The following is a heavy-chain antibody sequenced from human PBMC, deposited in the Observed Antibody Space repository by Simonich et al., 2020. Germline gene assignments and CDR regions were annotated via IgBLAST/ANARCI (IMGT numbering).Heavy chain of an antibody. J-gene: IGHJ4*02. CDR3: ARGGLYFDY. CDR1: GGSISSYY. V-gene: IGHV4-59*01. CDR2: IYYSGIN. Sequence: QVQLQESGPGLVKPSETLSLTCTVSGGSISSYYWSWIRQPPGKGLEWIGYIYYSGINNSNPSLKSRGTISVDTSKNQFSRKLSSVTAADTAVYYCARGGLYFDYWGQGTLVTVSS. D-gene: IGHD2-15*01.